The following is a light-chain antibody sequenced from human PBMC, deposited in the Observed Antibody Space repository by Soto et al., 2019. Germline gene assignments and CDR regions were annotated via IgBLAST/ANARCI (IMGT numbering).Light chain of an antibody. CDR2: EVT. CDR3: SSYTGSSTWV. J-gene: IGLJ3*02. CDR1: NSDVGAYNY. Sequence: QSALTQPASVSGSPGQSNTISCTGTNSDVGAYNYVSWYQQYPGKAPKVMIYEVTSRPSGVSNRFSGSKSGNTASLTISGRQAEDEADYYCSSYTGSSTWVFGGGTKLTVL. V-gene: IGLV2-14*01.